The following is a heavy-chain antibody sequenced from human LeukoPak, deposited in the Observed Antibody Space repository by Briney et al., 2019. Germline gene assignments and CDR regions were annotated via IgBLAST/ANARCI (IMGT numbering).Heavy chain of an antibody. CDR3: ARTPYDSSGYPFDY. Sequence: SETLSLTCTVSGGSISTYYWTWIRQPAGKGLEWIGHIYISGTTNYNPSLKSRVTISVDTSKNQFSLKLSSVTAADTAVYYCARTPYDSSGYPFDYWGQGTLVTVSS. D-gene: IGHD3-22*01. CDR1: GGSISTYY. CDR2: IYISGTT. V-gene: IGHV4-4*07. J-gene: IGHJ4*02.